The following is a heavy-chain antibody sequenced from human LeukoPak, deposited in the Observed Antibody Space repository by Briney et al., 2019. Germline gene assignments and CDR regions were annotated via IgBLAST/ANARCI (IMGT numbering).Heavy chain of an antibody. V-gene: IGHV4-34*01. CDR1: GGSFSGYY. J-gene: IGHJ4*02. D-gene: IGHD1-1*01. CDR3: ARSGPLSTFDY. CDR2: INHSGST. Sequence: PSETLSLTCAVYGGSFSGYYWSWIRQPPGKGLEWIGEINHSGSTNYNPSLKSRVTISVDTSKNQFSLKLSSVTAADTAVYYCARSGPLSTFDYWGQGTLVTVSS.